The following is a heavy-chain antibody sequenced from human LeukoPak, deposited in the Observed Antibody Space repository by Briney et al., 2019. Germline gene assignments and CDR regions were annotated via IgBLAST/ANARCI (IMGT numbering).Heavy chain of an antibody. D-gene: IGHD1-7*01. CDR2: ISAYNGNT. Sequence: ASVKVSCKASGYTFTSYGISWVRQAPGQGLEWMGWISAYNGNTNYAQKLQGRVTMTTDTSTSTAYMELSSLRSEDTAVYYCARDLTHQKANWNYGGFDCWGQGTLVTVSS. CDR1: GYTFTSYG. CDR3: ARDLTHQKANWNYGGFDC. J-gene: IGHJ4*02. V-gene: IGHV1-18*01.